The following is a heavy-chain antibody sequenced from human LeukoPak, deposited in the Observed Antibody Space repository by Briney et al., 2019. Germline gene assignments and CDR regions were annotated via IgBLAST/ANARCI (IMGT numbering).Heavy chain of an antibody. Sequence: ASVKVSCKASGYTFTNYYIHWMRQAPGQGLEWMGVINPSGGSTSYAQKFQGRVTMTRDTSTRTVYMEVNSLRSEDTAVYYCARQGTYSSAIGMGYWGQGTLVTVSS. CDR3: ARQGTYSSAIGMGY. D-gene: IGHD6-19*01. J-gene: IGHJ4*02. CDR2: INPSGGST. CDR1: GYTFTNYY. V-gene: IGHV1-46*01.